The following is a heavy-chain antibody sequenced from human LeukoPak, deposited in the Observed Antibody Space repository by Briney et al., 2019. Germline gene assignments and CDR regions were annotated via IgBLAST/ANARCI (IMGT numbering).Heavy chain of an antibody. CDR1: GYTFTSYD. CDR2: MNPNSGNT. V-gene: IGHV1-8*01. J-gene: IGHJ4*02. D-gene: IGHD1-26*01. Sequence: ASVKVSYKASGYTFTSYDINWVRQATGQGREWMRWMNPNSGNTGYAHKFQGRVTMTRNTSISTVYMELSSLRSEDTAVDYCARVPSVRGSGANLAYSFDYWGQGTLVTVSS. CDR3: ARVPSVRGSGANLAYSFDY.